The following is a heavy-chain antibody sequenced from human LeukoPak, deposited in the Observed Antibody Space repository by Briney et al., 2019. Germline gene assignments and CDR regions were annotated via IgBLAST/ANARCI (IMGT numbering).Heavy chain of an antibody. Sequence: PSETLSLTCAVSGGSISSGPYYWGWIRQPPGKGLEWIGSMYYSGDTYYKPSLQSRVTISGDPSKNQFSLKLSSVTAADTAVYYCARLRAALTVVVTLFDSWGQGTLVTLS. J-gene: IGHJ4*02. CDR3: ARLRAALTVVVTLFDS. CDR2: MYYSGDT. D-gene: IGHD3-22*01. V-gene: IGHV4-39*01. CDR1: GGSISSGPYY.